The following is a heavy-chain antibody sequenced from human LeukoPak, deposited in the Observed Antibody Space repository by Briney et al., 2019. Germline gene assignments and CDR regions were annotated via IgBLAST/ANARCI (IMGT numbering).Heavy chain of an antibody. CDR1: GFSDGSNY. CDR2: IYSGGST. Sequence: GVAVRLLVEASGFSDGSNYLSWVCQATKKGLEWVSVIYSGGSTYYADSVKGRFTISRDNSKNTLYLQMNSLRAEDTAVYYCARAPALGGPVRGVPGRDWGQGTLVTVSS. V-gene: IGHV3-66*01. D-gene: IGHD3-10*01. CDR3: ARAPALGGPVRGVPGRD. J-gene: IGHJ4*02.